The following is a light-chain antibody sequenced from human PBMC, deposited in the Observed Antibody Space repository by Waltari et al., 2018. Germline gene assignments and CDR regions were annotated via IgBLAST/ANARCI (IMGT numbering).Light chain of an antibody. Sequence: QSALTQPASVSGSPGQSITISCTGSSSDFGRHDAVSWYQDHPGQAPKLIIYDVNNRPSGVSDRFSGSKSGNTASLTISGLQAEDEANYYCSSQSSDAVVIFGGGTKLTVL. CDR2: DVN. CDR1: SSDFGRHDA. V-gene: IGLV2-14*03. CDR3: SSQSSDAVVI. J-gene: IGLJ2*01.